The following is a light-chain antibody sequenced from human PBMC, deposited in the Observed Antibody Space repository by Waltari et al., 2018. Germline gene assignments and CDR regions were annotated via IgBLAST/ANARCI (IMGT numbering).Light chain of an antibody. CDR2: EVN. V-gene: IGLV2-23*02. CDR3: CSYAGRGTYV. J-gene: IGLJ1*01. Sequence: QSALTQPASVSGTPGQSITTPCPGTTSDVGNYDLVSWYQQHPGKAPKRLICEVNKRPSGVSSRFSGSKSGNTASLTISGLQAEDEADYYCCSYAGRGTYVFGSGTKVTVL. CDR1: TSDVGNYDL.